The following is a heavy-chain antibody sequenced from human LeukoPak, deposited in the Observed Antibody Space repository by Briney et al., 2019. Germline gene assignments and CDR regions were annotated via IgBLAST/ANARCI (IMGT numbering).Heavy chain of an antibody. CDR2: IGSGSGGTT. Sequence: GGSLSLSCAASGFTFSSYAMRWVRQAPGKGLEWVSAIGSGSGGTTIYADSVKGRFTISRDNSKNTLYLQMSSLRGDDTAVYYCAKNYGSDRGVPYGMDVWGQGTTVTVSS. J-gene: IGHJ6*02. V-gene: IGHV3-23*01. CDR3: AKNYGSDRGVPYGMDV. D-gene: IGHD3-10*01. CDR1: GFTFSSYA.